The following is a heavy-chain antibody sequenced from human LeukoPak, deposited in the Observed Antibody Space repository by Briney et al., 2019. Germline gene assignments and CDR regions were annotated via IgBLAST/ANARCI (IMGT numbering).Heavy chain of an antibody. V-gene: IGHV4-39*07. CDR2: VYCRGST. CDR1: GGSISSGTYS. D-gene: IGHD3-22*01. J-gene: IGHJ4*02. Sequence: SETLSLTCSVSGGSISSGTYSWGSSGTYSWGWIRQPPGKGLEWVGNVYCRGSTYYNPSLKSRVTLSVDTSKNQFSLKLSSVTAADTAVYYCARGAGYYDSSGLPIDYWGQGTLVTVSS. CDR3: ARGAGYYDSSGLPIDY.